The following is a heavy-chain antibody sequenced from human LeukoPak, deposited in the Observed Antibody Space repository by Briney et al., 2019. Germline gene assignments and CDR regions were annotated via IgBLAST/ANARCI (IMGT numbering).Heavy chain of an antibody. Sequence: GGSLRLSCAASGFTFSSYNMNWVRQAPGKGLEWISYISDSRNTIHYADSVKGRFTISRDNAKNFLYLQMNSLRAEDTAVYYCAKDLSPGTYDYWGQGTLVTVSS. V-gene: IGHV3-48*01. D-gene: IGHD1-1*01. CDR2: ISDSRNTI. J-gene: IGHJ4*02. CDR1: GFTFSSYN. CDR3: AKDLSPGTYDY.